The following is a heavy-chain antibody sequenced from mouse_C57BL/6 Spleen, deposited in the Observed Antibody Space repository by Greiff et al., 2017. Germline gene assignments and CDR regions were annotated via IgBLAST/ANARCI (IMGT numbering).Heavy chain of an antibody. D-gene: IGHD1-1*02. CDR2: INPNNGGT. J-gene: IGHJ2*01. V-gene: IGHV1-26*01. Sequence: VQLQQSGPELVKPGASVKISCKASGYTFTDYYMNWVKQSHGKSLEWIGDINPNNGGTSYNQKFKGKATLTVDKSSSTAYMELRSLTSEDSAVYYCASNYVHWGQGTTLTVSS. CDR3: ASNYVH. CDR1: GYTFTDYY.